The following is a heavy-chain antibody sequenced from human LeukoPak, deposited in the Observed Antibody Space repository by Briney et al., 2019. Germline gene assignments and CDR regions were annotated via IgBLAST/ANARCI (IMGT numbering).Heavy chain of an antibody. CDR1: GFTFDDYA. J-gene: IGHJ4*02. CDR3: ATYDPLDY. Sequence: GGSLRLSCAASGFTFDDYAMHWVRQAPGKGLEWVSGISWNSGSIGYADSVKGRFTISRDNAKNSLYLQMNSLRAEDTAVYYCATYDPLDYWGQGTLVTVSS. CDR2: ISWNSGSI. D-gene: IGHD3-3*01. V-gene: IGHV3-9*01.